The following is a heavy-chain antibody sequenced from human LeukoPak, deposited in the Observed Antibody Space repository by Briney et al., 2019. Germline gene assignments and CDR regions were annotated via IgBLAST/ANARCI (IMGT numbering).Heavy chain of an antibody. CDR1: GFTFSSYA. Sequence: TGGSLRLSCAASGFTFSSYAMSWVRQAPGKGLEWVSAISGSGGSTYYADSVKGRFTISRDNSKNTLYLQMNSLRAEDTAVYYCANDYDSSGYYFDYWGQGTLVTVSS. CDR3: ANDYDSSGYYFDY. V-gene: IGHV3-23*01. J-gene: IGHJ4*02. D-gene: IGHD3-22*01. CDR2: ISGSGGST.